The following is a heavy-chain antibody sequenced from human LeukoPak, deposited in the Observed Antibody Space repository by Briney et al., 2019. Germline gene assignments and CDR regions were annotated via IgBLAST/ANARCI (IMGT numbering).Heavy chain of an antibody. CDR3: ARDGGGIAAAYYFDY. CDR2: ISSNGGST. CDR1: GFTFSSYA. J-gene: IGHJ4*02. Sequence: GGSLRLSCAASGFTFSSYAMHWVRQAPGKGLEYVSAISSNGGSTYYANSVKGRFTISRDNSKNTLYLQMGGLRAEDMAVYYCARDGGGIAAAYYFDYWGQGTLVTVSS. D-gene: IGHD6-13*01. V-gene: IGHV3-64*01.